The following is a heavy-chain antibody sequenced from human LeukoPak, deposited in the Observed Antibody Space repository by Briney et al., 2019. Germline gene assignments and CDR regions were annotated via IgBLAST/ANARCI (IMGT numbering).Heavy chain of an antibody. D-gene: IGHD3-16*01. CDR2: IIPIFGTA. CDR1: GGTFSSYA. CDR3: AGEGEGGLRFDY. J-gene: IGHJ4*02. Sequence: GSSVKVSCKASGGTFSSYAISWVRQAPGQGLEWMGGIIPIFGTANYAQKFQGRVTITADKSTSTAYMELSSLRSEDTAVYYCAGEGEGGLRFDYWGQGTLVTVSS. V-gene: IGHV1-69*06.